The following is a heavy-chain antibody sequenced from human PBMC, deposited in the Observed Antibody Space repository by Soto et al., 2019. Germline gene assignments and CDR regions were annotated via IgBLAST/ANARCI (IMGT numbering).Heavy chain of an antibody. Sequence: KPSETLSLTCTVSGGSISSYYWSWIRQPPGKGLEWIGSIYYSGSTYYNPSLKSRVTISVDTSKNQFSLKLSSVTAADTAVYYCARRIGMMSYGSGSYYSWFDPWGQGTLVTVSS. D-gene: IGHD3-10*01. CDR2: IYYSGST. CDR1: GGSISSYY. J-gene: IGHJ5*02. CDR3: ARRIGMMSYGSGSYYSWFDP. V-gene: IGHV4-59*05.